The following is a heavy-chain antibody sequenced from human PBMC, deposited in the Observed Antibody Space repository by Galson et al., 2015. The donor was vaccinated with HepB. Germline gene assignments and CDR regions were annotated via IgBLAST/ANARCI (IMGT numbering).Heavy chain of an antibody. CDR2: ISGSGGST. D-gene: IGHD2-2*01. CDR1: GFTFSSYA. J-gene: IGHJ6*02. Sequence: SLRLSCAASGFTFSSYAMSWVRQAPGKGLEWVSAISGSGGSTYYADSVKGRFTISRDNSKNTLYLQMNSLRAEDTAVYYCAKWVVVVPAEGMDVWGQGTTVTVSS. V-gene: IGHV3-23*01. CDR3: AKWVVVVPAEGMDV.